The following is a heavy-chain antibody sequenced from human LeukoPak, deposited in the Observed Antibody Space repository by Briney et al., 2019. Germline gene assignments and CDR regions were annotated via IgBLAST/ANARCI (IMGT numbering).Heavy chain of an antibody. Sequence: ASVKVSCKASGYTFTSYDINWVRQATGQGLEWMGWMNPNSGNTGYAQKFQGRVTMTRNTSISTAYMELSSLRSEDTAVYYCARGPFIVVGAKRDFDYWGQGTLVTVSS. CDR3: ARGPFIVVGAKRDFDY. D-gene: IGHD1-26*01. CDR2: MNPNSGNT. J-gene: IGHJ4*02. CDR1: GYTFTSYD. V-gene: IGHV1-8*01.